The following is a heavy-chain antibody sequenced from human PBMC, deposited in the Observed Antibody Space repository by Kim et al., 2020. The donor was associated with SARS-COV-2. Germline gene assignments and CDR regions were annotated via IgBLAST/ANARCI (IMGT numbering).Heavy chain of an antibody. V-gene: IGHV3-30*18. CDR1: GFTFSSYG. J-gene: IGHJ6*02. Sequence: GGSLRLSCAASGFTFSSYGMHWVRQAPGKGLEWVAVISYDGSNKYYADSVKGRFTISRDNSKNTLYLQMNSLRAEDTAVYYCAKPSYSSSWTDYWGGYYYGMDVWGQGTTVTVSS. CDR2: ISYDGSNK. CDR3: AKPSYSSSWTDYWGGYYYGMDV. D-gene: IGHD6-13*01.